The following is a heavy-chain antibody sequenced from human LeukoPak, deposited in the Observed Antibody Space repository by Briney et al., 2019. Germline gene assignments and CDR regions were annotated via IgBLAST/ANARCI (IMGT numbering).Heavy chain of an antibody. Sequence: GGSLRLSCAASGFTFDDYAMHWVRHAPGKGLEWVSGISWNSGGIGYADSVKGRFTISRDNAKNSLYLQMNSLRAEDTALYYCARDRYSGEGHGMAVWGQGTTVTVSS. V-gene: IGHV3-9*01. D-gene: IGHD7-27*01. CDR2: ISWNSGGI. CDR3: ARDRYSGEGHGMAV. CDR1: GFTFDDYA. J-gene: IGHJ6*02.